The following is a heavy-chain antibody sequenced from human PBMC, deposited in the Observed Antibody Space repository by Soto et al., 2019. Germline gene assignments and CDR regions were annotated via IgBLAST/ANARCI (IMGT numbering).Heavy chain of an antibody. D-gene: IGHD2-2*01. CDR3: ARYAAGTSTSIDY. J-gene: IGHJ4*02. CDR2: IYYSRST. V-gene: IGHV4-39*01. Sequence: QLQLQESGPGLVKPSETLSLTCTVSGGSIRSSSYYWGWIRQPPGKGLEWIGSIYYSRSTYYNPSLKSRVTIPVDTSKNQFSLKLSSVTAADTAVYYCARYAAGTSTSIDYWGQGTLVTVSS. CDR1: GGSIRSSSYY.